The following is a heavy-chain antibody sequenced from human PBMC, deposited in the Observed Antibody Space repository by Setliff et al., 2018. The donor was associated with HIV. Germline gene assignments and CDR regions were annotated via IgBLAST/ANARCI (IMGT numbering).Heavy chain of an antibody. CDR1: GFTFSSYS. J-gene: IGHJ5*02. CDR3: TMFSISSA. D-gene: IGHD6-6*01. CDR2: ISSSSSYI. V-gene: IGHV3-21*01. Sequence: LSLSCAASGFTFSSYSMNWVRQAPGKGLEWVSSISSSSSYIYYADSVKGRFTISRDNAKNSLYLQMNGLRGEDTAVYYCTMFSISSAWGQGTQVTVSS.